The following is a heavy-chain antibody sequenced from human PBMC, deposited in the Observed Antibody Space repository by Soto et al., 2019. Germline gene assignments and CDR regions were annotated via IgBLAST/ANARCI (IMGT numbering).Heavy chain of an antibody. Sequence: SETLSLTCTVSGGSISSSSYFWGWIRQPPGKGLEWIGSMYYSGSTYYNPSLKSRVTISVDTSKNQFSLKLRSVTAADTAVYYCARHDGFSSGWIFGYWGHGTLVTVSS. CDR1: GGSISSSSYF. J-gene: IGHJ4*01. V-gene: IGHV4-39*01. CDR3: ARHDGFSSGWIFGY. CDR2: MYYSGST. D-gene: IGHD6-19*01.